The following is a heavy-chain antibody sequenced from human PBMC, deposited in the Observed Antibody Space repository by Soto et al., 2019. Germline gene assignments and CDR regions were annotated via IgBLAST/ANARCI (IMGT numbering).Heavy chain of an antibody. CDR1: GGTFSSYA. CDR3: ARAIDYVWGSYRYTGGGGDY. D-gene: IGHD3-16*02. CDR2: IIPIFGTA. J-gene: IGHJ4*02. V-gene: IGHV1-69*01. Sequence: QVQLVQSGAEVKKPGSSVKVSCKASGGTFSSYAISWVRQAPGQGLEWMGGIIPIFGTANYAQKFQGRVTITADESTSTADMELSSLRSEDTAVYYGARAIDYVWGSYRYTGGGGDYWGQGTLVTVSS.